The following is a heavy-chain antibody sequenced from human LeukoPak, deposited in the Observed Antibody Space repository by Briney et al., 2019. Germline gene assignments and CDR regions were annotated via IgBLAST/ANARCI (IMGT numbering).Heavy chain of an antibody. V-gene: IGHV3-7*01. D-gene: IGHD2-21*02. CDR2: IKQDGSEK. Sequence: GGSLRLSCAASGFTFSSYWMSWVRQAPGKGLEWVANIKQDGSEKYYVDSVKGRFTISRDNAKNSLYLQMNSLRAEDTAVYYCARVLGGDLNYYYYYMDVWGKGTTVTVSS. J-gene: IGHJ6*03. CDR1: GFTFSSYW. CDR3: ARVLGGDLNYYYYYMDV.